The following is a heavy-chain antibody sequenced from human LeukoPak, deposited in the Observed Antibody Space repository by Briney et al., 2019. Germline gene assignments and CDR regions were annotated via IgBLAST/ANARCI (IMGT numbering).Heavy chain of an antibody. Sequence: GGSLRLSCAASGFTFSSYAMSWVRQAPGKGLEWVSAISGSGGSTYYADSVKGRFTISRDNSKNTLYLQMNSLRAEDTAVYYCAKDPRPPFSSWYSLDAFDIWGQGTMVTVSS. D-gene: IGHD6-13*01. J-gene: IGHJ3*02. CDR2: ISGSGGST. CDR1: GFTFSSYA. CDR3: AKDPRPPFSSWYSLDAFDI. V-gene: IGHV3-23*01.